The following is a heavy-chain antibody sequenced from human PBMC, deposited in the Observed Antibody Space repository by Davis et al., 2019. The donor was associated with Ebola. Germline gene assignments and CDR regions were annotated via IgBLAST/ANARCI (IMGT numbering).Heavy chain of an antibody. V-gene: IGHV3-74*01. CDR2: INSDESST. CDR1: GFTFSGYW. D-gene: IGHD5-12*01. Sequence: PGGSLRLSCAASGFTFSGYWMHWVRQAPGKGLVWVSRINSDESSTSYADSVKGRFTISRDNAKNTLYLQMSSLRAEDTAVYYCARDFYGYSGYNFDYWGQGTLVTVSS. CDR3: ARDFYGYSGYNFDY. J-gene: IGHJ4*02.